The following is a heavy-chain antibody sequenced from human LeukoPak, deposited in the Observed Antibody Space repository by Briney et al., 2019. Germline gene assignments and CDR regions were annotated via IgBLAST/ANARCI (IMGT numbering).Heavy chain of an antibody. CDR2: INHRRST. V-gene: IGHV4-34*01. D-gene: IGHD3-22*01. Sequence: PSETLSLTCAVYGGSFSGYYWSWIRQPPGKGLEWIGEINHRRSTNYNPSLKSRVTMSVDTSKNQFSLNLSSVTAADTAVYYCARAPEVVVLYYFDYWGQGTLVTVSS. J-gene: IGHJ4*02. CDR1: GGSFSGYY. CDR3: ARAPEVVVLYYFDY.